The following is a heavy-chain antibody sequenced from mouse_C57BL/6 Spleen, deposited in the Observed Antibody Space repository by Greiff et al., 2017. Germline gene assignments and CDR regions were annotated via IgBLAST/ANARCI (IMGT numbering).Heavy chain of an antibody. V-gene: IGHV1-72*01. CDR1: GYTFTSYW. CDR3: ARGTTVVATTPYWYFDY. D-gene: IGHD1-1*01. CDR2: IDPNSGGT. J-gene: IGHJ1*03. Sequence: QVQLKQPGAELVKPGASVKLSCKASGYTFTSYWMHWVKQRPGRGLEWIGRIDPNSGGTKYNEKFKSKVTLTVDKPSSTAYMQLSSLTSEDSAVYYCARGTTVVATTPYWYFDYWGTGTTVTVSA.